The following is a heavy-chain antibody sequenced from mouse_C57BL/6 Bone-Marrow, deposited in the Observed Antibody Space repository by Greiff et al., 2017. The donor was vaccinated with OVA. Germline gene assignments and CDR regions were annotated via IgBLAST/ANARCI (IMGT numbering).Heavy chain of an antibody. CDR3: ARDRTGPHYYAMDY. CDR2: ISYDGSY. Sequence: VQPKESGPGLVKPSQSLSLTCFVTGYSITCGHYWNWIRQFPGNNLEWMGYISYDGSYNYNPSLKKRISITRDKSKNQFFLKLNSVTTEDTATYYCARDRTGPHYYAMDYWGQGTSVTVSS. V-gene: IGHV3-6*01. D-gene: IGHD4-1*01. J-gene: IGHJ4*01. CDR1: GYSITCGHY.